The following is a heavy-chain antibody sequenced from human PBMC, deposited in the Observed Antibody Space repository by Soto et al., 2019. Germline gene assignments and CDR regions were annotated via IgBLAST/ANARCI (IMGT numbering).Heavy chain of an antibody. J-gene: IGHJ4*02. D-gene: IGHD1-26*01. CDR2: IYYSGST. CDR1: GGSISSGGYY. V-gene: IGHV4-31*03. Sequence: QVQLQESGPGLVKPSQTLSLTCTVSGGSISSGGYYWSWIRQHPGKGLEWIGYIYYSGSTYYNPSLRSRVTISVDTSKNQFSLKLSSVTAADTAVYYCARGTEWEQYFDYWGQGTLVTVSS. CDR3: ARGTEWEQYFDY.